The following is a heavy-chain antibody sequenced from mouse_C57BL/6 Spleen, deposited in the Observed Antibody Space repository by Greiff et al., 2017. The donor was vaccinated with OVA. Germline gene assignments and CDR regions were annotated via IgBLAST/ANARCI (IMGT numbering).Heavy chain of an antibody. V-gene: IGHV1-82*01. CDR3: ARKGTTVVFDY. CDR2: IYPGDGDT. CDR1: GYAFSSSW. D-gene: IGHD1-1*01. J-gene: IGHJ2*01. Sequence: QVQLQQPGTELVKPGASVKLSCKASGYAFSSSWMNWVKQRPGKGLEWIGRIYPGDGDTNYNGKFKGKATLTADKSSSTAYMQLSSLTSEDSAVYFCARKGTTVVFDYWGQGTTLTVSS.